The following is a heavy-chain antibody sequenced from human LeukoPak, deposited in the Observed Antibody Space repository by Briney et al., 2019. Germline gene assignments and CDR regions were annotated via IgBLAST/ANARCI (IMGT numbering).Heavy chain of an antibody. D-gene: IGHD4-17*01. Sequence: ASVKVSCKASGYTFTGYYIHWVRQAPGQGLEWMGWIDPNSGGTKSAQRFQGRVTMTRDTSVSTAYMELGRLRSDDTAFYYCARDRAGTTGAYWGQGTLVTVSS. J-gene: IGHJ4*02. V-gene: IGHV1-2*02. CDR1: GYTFTGYY. CDR3: ARDRAGTTGAY. CDR2: IDPNSGGT.